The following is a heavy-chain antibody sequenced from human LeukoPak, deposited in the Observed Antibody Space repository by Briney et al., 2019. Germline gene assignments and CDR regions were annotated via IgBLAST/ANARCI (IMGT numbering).Heavy chain of an antibody. J-gene: IGHJ3*02. CDR2: TYYRSKWNN. D-gene: IGHD3-10*01. CDR1: GDSVSSNSVA. Sequence: SQTLSLTCDISGDSVSSNSVAWNWIRQSPSRGLEYLGRTYYRSKWNNDYAVSVKSRITINPDTSKNQFSLQLNSVTPEDTAVYYCARGKTYAFDICGPGTMVTVSS. CDR3: ARGKTYAFDI. V-gene: IGHV6-1*01.